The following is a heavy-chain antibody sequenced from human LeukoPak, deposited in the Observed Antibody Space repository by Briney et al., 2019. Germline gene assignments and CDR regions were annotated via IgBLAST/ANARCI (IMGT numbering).Heavy chain of an antibody. CDR1: GGSFSGYY. CDR2: INHSGST. D-gene: IGHD5-18*01. Sequence: PSETLSLTCAVYGGSFSGYYWGWIRQPPGKGLEWIGEINHSGSTNYNPSLKSRVTISVDTSKNQFSLKLSSVTAADTAVYYCARGYSYGYDYWGQGTLVTVSS. J-gene: IGHJ4*02. V-gene: IGHV4-34*01. CDR3: ARGYSYGYDY.